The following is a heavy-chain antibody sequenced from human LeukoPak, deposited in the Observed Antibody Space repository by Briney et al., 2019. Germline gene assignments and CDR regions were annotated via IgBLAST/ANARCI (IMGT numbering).Heavy chain of an antibody. J-gene: IGHJ4*02. CDR3: ARDPDIVVVPAAIPCY. D-gene: IGHD2-2*01. V-gene: IGHV1-2*02. CDR1: GYTFTGYY. Sequence: ASVKVSCKASGYTFTGYYMHWVRQAPGQGLEWMGWINPNSGGTNYAQKFQGRATMTRDTSISTAYMELSRLRSDDTAVYYCARDPDIVVVPAAIPCYWGQGTLVTVSS. CDR2: INPNSGGT.